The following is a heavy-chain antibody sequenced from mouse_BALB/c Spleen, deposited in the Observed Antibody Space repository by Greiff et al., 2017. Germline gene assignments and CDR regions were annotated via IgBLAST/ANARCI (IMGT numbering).Heavy chain of an antibody. Sequence: EVKLMESGGGLVKPGGSLKLSCAASGFTFSSYAMSWVRQTPEKRLEWVASISSGGSTYYPDSVKGRFTISRDNARNILYLQMSSLRSEDTAMYYCARGGGGTVPLAYWGQGTLVTVSA. CDR1: GFTFSSYA. CDR2: ISSGGST. D-gene: IGHD1-1*01. J-gene: IGHJ3*01. CDR3: ARGGGGTVPLAY. V-gene: IGHV5-6-5*01.